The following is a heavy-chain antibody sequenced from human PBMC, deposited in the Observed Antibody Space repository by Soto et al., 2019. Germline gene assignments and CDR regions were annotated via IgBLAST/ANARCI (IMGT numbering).Heavy chain of an antibody. CDR3: AAQPGGGGY. V-gene: IGHV3-53*01. Sequence: EVQLVESGGGLIQPGGSLRLSCAVSGFTVSNNYMSWVRQAPGKGLEGVSVIYSGGYTAYGDSVKGRFTISRDNSKNTIFPKRNGRRAHDRAVFCWAAQPGGGGYWGQGTLVTVSS. CDR2: IYSGGYT. D-gene: IGHD3-10*01. J-gene: IGHJ4*02. CDR1: GFTVSNNY.